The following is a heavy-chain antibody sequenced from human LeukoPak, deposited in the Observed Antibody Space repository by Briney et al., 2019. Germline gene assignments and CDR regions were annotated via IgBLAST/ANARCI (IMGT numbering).Heavy chain of an antibody. CDR1: GFTFSSNA. CDR2: ISGIDSGA. Sequence: GGSLRLSCVASGFTFSSNAMSWVRQAPGKGLEGVATISGIDSGAYYTDSVKGRFTISRDNSKTTLYLHMSSLRAEDTAVYYCAKDGSTYYDRSGYYPFHYWGQGALVTVSS. CDR3: AKDGSTYYDRSGYYPFHY. V-gene: IGHV3-23*01. D-gene: IGHD3-22*01. J-gene: IGHJ4*02.